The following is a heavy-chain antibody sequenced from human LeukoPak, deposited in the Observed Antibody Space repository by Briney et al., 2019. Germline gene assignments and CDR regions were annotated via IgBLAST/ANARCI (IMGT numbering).Heavy chain of an antibody. J-gene: IGHJ4*02. Sequence: GGSLRLSCATSGFTFSSYAMSWVRQAPGKGLEWVSYISSSSSTIYYADSVKGRFTISRDNAKNSLYLQMNSLRAEDTAVYYCAKDPTPYYDSSGYYFDYWGQGTLVTVSS. D-gene: IGHD3-22*01. V-gene: IGHV3-48*01. CDR3: AKDPTPYYDSSGYYFDY. CDR1: GFTFSSYA. CDR2: ISSSSSTI.